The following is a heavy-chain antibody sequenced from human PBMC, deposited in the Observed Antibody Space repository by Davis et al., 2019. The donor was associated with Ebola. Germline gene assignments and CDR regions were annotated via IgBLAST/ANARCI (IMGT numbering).Heavy chain of an antibody. Sequence: SETLSLTCTVSGGSISSSSYYWGWIRQPPGKGLEWIGSIYYSGSTYYNPSLKSRVTISVDTSKNQFSLKLSSVTAADTAVYYCARGPGIAVAGTSLYYYYGMDVWGQGTTVTVSS. V-gene: IGHV4-39*07. D-gene: IGHD6-19*01. J-gene: IGHJ6*02. CDR3: ARGPGIAVAGTSLYYYYGMDV. CDR1: GGSISSSSYY. CDR2: IYYSGST.